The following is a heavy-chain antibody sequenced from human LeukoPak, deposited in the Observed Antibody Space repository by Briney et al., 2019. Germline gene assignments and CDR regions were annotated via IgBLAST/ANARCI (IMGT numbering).Heavy chain of an antibody. CDR1: GGSISSGDYY. J-gene: IGHJ4*02. V-gene: IGHV4-39*01. CDR2: IYYSGST. D-gene: IGHD6-19*01. Sequence: SETLSLTCTVSGGSISSGDYYWSWIRQPPGKGLEWIGSIYYSGSTYYNPSLKSRVTISVDTSKNQFSLKLSSVTAADTAVYYCASPPPIAVAGTWHYWGQGTLVTVSS. CDR3: ASPPPIAVAGTWHY.